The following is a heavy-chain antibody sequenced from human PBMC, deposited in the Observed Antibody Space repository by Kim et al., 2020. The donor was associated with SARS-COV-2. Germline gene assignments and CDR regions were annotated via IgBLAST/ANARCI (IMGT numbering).Heavy chain of an antibody. D-gene: IGHD2-21*02. CDR2: ICGDGGST. J-gene: IGHJ4*02. V-gene: IGHV3-23*01. CDR3: AKDGRRCGGDCYVDY. CDR1: GFTFSSYA. Sequence: GGSLRLSCAASGFTFSSYAMRWVRQAPGKGLEWVSAICGDGGSTYYADSVKGRFTISRDNSKNTLYLQMNSLRAEDTAVYYCAKDGRRCGGDCYVDYWGQGTLVTVSS.